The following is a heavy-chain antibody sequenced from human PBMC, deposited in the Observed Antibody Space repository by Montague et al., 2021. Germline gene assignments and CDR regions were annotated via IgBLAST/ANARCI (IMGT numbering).Heavy chain of an antibody. CDR2: FYYSGST. D-gene: IGHD6-19*01. J-gene: IGHJ4*02. CDR1: GDSISSYY. V-gene: IGHV4-59*01. Sequence: SETLSLTCTVSGDSISSYYWSWIRQPPTKGMAWIGHFYYSGSTNYNPSLKSRVTMSLDTSKNQFSLKLSSVTAADTAIYYRARSPTQWLVFGYWGQGTLVTVSS. CDR3: ARSPTQWLVFGY.